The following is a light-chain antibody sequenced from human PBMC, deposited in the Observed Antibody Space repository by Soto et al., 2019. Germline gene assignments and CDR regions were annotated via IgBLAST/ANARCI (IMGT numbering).Light chain of an antibody. CDR3: QQRSNWLLT. Sequence: EIVLTQSPATLSLSPGERATLSCRASQRVSSYLAWYQQKPGQAPRLLIYDASNRATGIPTRFSGSGSGTDFTLTLSSLEPEDFAVYYCQQRSNWLLTFGGGTKVEIK. V-gene: IGKV3-11*01. CDR1: QRVSSY. CDR2: DAS. J-gene: IGKJ4*01.